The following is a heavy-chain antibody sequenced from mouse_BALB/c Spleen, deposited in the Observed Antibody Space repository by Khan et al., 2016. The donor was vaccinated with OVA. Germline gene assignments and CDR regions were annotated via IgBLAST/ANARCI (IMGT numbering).Heavy chain of an antibody. CDR2: INSGSTTT. D-gene: IGHD4-1*01. CDR1: GFTFSSYG. V-gene: IGHV5-17*02. J-gene: IGHJ2*01. CDR3: ARGNWAY. Sequence: VQLVESGAGLVQPGGSRKLSCTASGFTFSSYGMHWVRQAPGKGLEWVAYINSGSTTTYYADPVKGRFTISRDNPKNTLFLQMTSLRCEDTAMYYCARGNWAYWGQGTTLTVSS.